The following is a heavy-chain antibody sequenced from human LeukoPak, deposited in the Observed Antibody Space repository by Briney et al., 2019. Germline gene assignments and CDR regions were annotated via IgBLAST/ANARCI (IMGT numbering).Heavy chain of an antibody. CDR2: ISGSVGST. CDR1: GFIFSSFS. V-gene: IGHV3-23*01. CDR3: AKGEGRAVAGIGWDY. J-gene: IGHJ4*02. Sequence: PGGSLRLSCAASGFIFSSFSMNWVRQAPGKGLEWVSTISGSVGSTDYADSVKGRFTISRDTSKNILYLQMNSQGAEDTAVYYCAKGEGRAVAGIGWDYWGRGTLVTVPS. D-gene: IGHD6-19*01.